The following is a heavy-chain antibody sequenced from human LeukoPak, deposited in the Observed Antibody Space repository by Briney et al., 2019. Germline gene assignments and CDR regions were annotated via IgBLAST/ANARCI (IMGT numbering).Heavy chain of an antibody. D-gene: IGHD3-16*01. J-gene: IGHJ6*02. CDR1: GYTFTSYD. CDR3: SVGGSQADYYYYGMDV. Sequence: GASVKVSCKASGYTFTSYDINWVRQATGQGLEWMGWMNPNSGNTGYAQKFQGRVTMTRNTSISTAYMELSSLRSEDTAVYYCSVGGSQADYYYYGMDVWGQGTTVTVPS. V-gene: IGHV1-8*01. CDR2: MNPNSGNT.